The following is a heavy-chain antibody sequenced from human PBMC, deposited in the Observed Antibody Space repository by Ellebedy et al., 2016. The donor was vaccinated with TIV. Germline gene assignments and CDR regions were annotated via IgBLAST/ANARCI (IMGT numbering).Heavy chain of an antibody. V-gene: IGHV1-69*06. J-gene: IGHJ4*02. Sequence: AASVKVSCKASGVTLTRFAVAWVRQAPGQGLEWMGGIIPMFRTANYAQKFQGRLTITADTSTNTVYMELNSLGSEDTAVYYCARTPGHGFNFGPFYFDDWGQGTLVTVSS. CDR3: ARTPGHGFNFGPFYFDD. D-gene: IGHD3-3*01. CDR2: IIPMFRTA. CDR1: GVTLTRFA.